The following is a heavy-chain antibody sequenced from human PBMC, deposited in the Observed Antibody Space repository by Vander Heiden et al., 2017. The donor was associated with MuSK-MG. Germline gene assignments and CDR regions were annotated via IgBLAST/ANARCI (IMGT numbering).Heavy chain of an antibody. CDR2: ISSSGSTI. CDR3: ARVYYDSLTGWGWFDP. Sequence: EVQLVESGGGLVQPGGSLRLSCAASGFTFSSYEMNWVRQAPGKGLEWVSYISSSGSTIYYADSVKGRFTISRDNAKNSLYLQMNSLRAEDTAVYYCARVYYDSLTGWGWFDPWGQGTLVTVSS. D-gene: IGHD3-9*01. J-gene: IGHJ5*02. CDR1: GFTFSSYE. V-gene: IGHV3-48*03.